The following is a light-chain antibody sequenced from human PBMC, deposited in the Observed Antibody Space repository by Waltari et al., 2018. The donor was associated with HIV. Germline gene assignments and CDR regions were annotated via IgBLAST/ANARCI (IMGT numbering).Light chain of an antibody. J-gene: IGLJ2*01. CDR2: DVN. V-gene: IGLV2-23*02. Sequence: QSALTQPASVSESPGQSITISCSGTSSDIGRYNLASWDQQHPGKAPNLIIYDVNKPPSGVSNRVSGSKSGNTASLTISGLQAEDEADYYCSSYAGARGGVFGGGTKLTVL. CDR3: SSYAGARGGV. CDR1: SSDIGRYNL.